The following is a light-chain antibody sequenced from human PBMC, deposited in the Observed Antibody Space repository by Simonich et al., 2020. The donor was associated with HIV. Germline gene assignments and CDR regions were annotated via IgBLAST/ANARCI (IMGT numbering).Light chain of an antibody. J-gene: IGLJ2*01. CDR2: EVN. V-gene: IGLV2-8*01. Sequence: QSALTQPPSAPGSPGQSVTISCTGTNSDVGGYNYVSWYQQHPGKAPKLIIYEVNKRPSGVPDRFSGSKSDNTASLTVSGLQAEDEANYYCSSYAGSNTVVFGGGTKLTVL. CDR3: SSYAGSNTVV. CDR1: NSDVGGYNY.